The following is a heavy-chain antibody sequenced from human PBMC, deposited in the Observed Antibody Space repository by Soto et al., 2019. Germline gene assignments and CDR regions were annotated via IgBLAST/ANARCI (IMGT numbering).Heavy chain of an antibody. Sequence: QVQLQQWGAGLLKPSETLSLTCAVYGGSFSGYYWSWIRQPPGKGLEWIGEINHSGSTNYNPSLKSRVTISVDTSKNQFSLKLSSVTAADTAVYYCAREGIGVYWFDPWGQGTLVTVSS. J-gene: IGHJ5*02. D-gene: IGHD6-13*01. CDR2: INHSGST. CDR3: AREGIGVYWFDP. CDR1: GGSFSGYY. V-gene: IGHV4-34*01.